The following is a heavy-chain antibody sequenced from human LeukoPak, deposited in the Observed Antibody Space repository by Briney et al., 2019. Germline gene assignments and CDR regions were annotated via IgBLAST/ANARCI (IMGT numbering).Heavy chain of an antibody. Sequence: GGSLRLSCAPSGFTFSSYWMLWIRQAPGKGLEWVSRINTDGSTITYADSVKGRFTISRDNARNTLYLQMNSLRDEDTAVYYCARAGSYRFDYWGQGTLVTVSS. D-gene: IGHD3-16*02. CDR3: ARAGSYRFDY. CDR2: INTDGSTI. J-gene: IGHJ4*02. CDR1: GFTFSSYW. V-gene: IGHV3-74*03.